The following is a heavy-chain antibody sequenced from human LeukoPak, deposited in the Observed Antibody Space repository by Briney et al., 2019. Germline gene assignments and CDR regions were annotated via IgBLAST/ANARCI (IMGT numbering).Heavy chain of an antibody. CDR1: GFTVSSNY. CDR2: IYNGGST. Sequence: GGSLRLSCAASGFTVSSNYMSCVREAPGKGLEWVSVIYNGGSTYYADSVKGRFTIARDNSKNTLYLQMNSLRAEDTAVYYCARTSSSSSFYYYYYYMDVWGKGTTVTVSS. D-gene: IGHD6-6*01. CDR3: ARTSSSSSFYYYYYYMDV. J-gene: IGHJ6*03. V-gene: IGHV3-53*01.